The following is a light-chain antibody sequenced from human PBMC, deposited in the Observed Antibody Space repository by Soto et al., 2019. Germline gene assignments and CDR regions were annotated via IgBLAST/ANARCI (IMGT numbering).Light chain of an antibody. J-gene: IGKJ4*01. V-gene: IGKV3-11*01. CDR1: QSVGTY. Sequence: EIVLTQSPATLSLSPGERATLSCRASQSVGTYFAWYQQKPGQAPRLLIYDSSNRATGIPARFSGSGSGTDFPLTISRLEPEDFAVYYCQQRSDWPSTFGGGTKVEIK. CDR2: DSS. CDR3: QQRSDWPST.